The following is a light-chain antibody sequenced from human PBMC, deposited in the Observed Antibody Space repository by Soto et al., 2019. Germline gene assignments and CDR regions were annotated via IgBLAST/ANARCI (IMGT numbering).Light chain of an antibody. CDR3: QQYGSSPVST. CDR2: DTS. Sequence: EIVLTQSPATLSFSPGERSTLSCRSSQSVSSYLAWYQQKPGQAPRLLIYDTSFRATGIPDRFSGSGFGTDFTLTINRLEPEDFAVYYCQQYGSSPVSTFGQGTRLEIK. CDR1: QSVSSY. J-gene: IGKJ5*01. V-gene: IGKV3-20*01.